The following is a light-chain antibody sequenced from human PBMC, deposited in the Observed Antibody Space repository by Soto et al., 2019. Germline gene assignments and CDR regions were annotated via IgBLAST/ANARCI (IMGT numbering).Light chain of an antibody. V-gene: IGKV3-20*01. CDR2: GIS. J-gene: IGKJ3*01. Sequence: EIVLTQSPGTLSLSPVERATLSCRASQSFNSNYLAWYQQKPGQAPRLLIYGISNRATGIPDRFSGSGSGTDFSLTISRLEPEDFAVYYCQQYGSSPFTFGPGTKVDIK. CDR1: QSFNSNY. CDR3: QQYGSSPFT.